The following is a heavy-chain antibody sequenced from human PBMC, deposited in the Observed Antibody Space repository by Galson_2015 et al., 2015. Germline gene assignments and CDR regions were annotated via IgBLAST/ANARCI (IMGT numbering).Heavy chain of an antibody. J-gene: IGHJ4*02. CDR1: GFIFSSYG. CDR3: ASVTTTFGVVMPDY. V-gene: IGHV3-33*01. D-gene: IGHD3-3*01. CDR2: IWYDGSSK. Sequence: SLRLSCAASGFIFSSYGMHWVRQAPGKGLEWVAAIWYDGSSKNYADSVKGRFTVSRDNSKNTVYLQMNSLRAEDTAVYYCASVTTTFGVVMPDYWGQGTPVTVSS.